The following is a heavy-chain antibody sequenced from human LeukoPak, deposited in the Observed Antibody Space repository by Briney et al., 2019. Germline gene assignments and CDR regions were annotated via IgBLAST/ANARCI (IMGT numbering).Heavy chain of an antibody. CDR2: IHIDGSTT. D-gene: IGHD1-26*01. J-gene: IGHJ6*03. CDR1: GFTFSNSW. CDR3: ARDMGAPNHYYYYMDV. V-gene: IGHV3-74*01. Sequence: GGSLRLSCAASGFTFSNSWLSWVGKAPGGGRVWVSLIHIDGSTTNYADSVKGRFTISRDNAKNTLYLQMNSLRAEDTAVYYCARDMGAPNHYYYYMDVWGKGTTVTVSS.